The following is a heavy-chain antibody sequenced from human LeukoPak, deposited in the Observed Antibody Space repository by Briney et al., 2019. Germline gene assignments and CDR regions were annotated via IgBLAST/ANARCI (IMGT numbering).Heavy chain of an antibody. J-gene: IGHJ4*02. V-gene: IGHV3-43*02. CDR3: AKDKYSYGYNFDY. Sequence: PGGSLRLSCAASGFTFDDYAMHWVRQAPGKGLEWVSLISGDGDSTYYADSVKGRFTISRDNSKNSLYLQMNSLSTEDTALFYCAKDKYSYGYNFDYWGQGTLVTVSS. CDR1: GFTFDDYA. D-gene: IGHD5-18*01. CDR2: ISGDGDST.